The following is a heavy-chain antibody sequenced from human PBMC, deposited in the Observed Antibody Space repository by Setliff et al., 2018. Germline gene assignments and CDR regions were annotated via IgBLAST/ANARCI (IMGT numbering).Heavy chain of an antibody. CDR2: IYYSGST. V-gene: IGHV4-34*01. CDR1: GGSFSGYY. CDR3: ARDRQYCSSPTCYSSYFYYYGMDV. Sequence: SETLSLTCAVYGGSFSGYYWSWIRQPPGKGLEWIGSIYYSGSTYYNPSLKSRVTISVDTSKNQFSLKLSSVTAADTAVYYCARDRQYCSSPTCYSSYFYYYGMDVWGQGTTVTVSS. D-gene: IGHD2-2*02. J-gene: IGHJ6*02.